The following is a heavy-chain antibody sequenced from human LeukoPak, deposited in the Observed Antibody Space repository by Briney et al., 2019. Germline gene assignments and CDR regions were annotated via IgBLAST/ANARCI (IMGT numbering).Heavy chain of an antibody. V-gene: IGHV4-59*08. CDR2: IYYSGST. J-gene: IGHJ4*02. D-gene: IGHD3-9*01. CDR3: ARLGEDPYDILDY. Sequence: SETLSLTCAVYGGSFSGYYWSWIRQPPGKGLESIGYIYYSGSTNYNPSLKSRVTISVDTSKNQFSLEVTSVTAADTAVYYCARLGEDPYDILDYWGQGTLVTVSS. CDR1: GGSFSGYY.